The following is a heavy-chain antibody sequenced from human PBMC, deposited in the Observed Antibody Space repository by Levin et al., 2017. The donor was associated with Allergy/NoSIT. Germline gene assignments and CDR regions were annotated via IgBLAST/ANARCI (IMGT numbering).Heavy chain of an antibody. CDR2: INPNSGGT. J-gene: IGHJ4*02. CDR1: GYTFTGYY. CDR3: ARDHDYYDSSGYYLDY. D-gene: IGHD3-22*01. V-gene: IGHV1-2*02. Sequence: GESLKISCKASGYTFTGYYMHWVRQAPGQGLEWMGWINPNSGGTNYAQKFQGRVTMTRDTSISTAYMELSRLRSDDTAVYYCARDHDYYDSSGYYLDYWGQGTLVTVSS.